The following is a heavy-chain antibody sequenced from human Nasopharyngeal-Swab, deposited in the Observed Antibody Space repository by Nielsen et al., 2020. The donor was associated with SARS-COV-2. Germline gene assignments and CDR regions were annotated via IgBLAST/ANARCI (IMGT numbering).Heavy chain of an antibody. CDR1: GFTFSSYA. V-gene: IGHV3-23*01. CDR2: ISGSGGST. D-gene: IGHD1-26*01. Sequence: GESLKISCAASGFTFSSYAMSWVRQAPGKGLEWVSAISGSGGSTYYADSVKGRFTISRDNSKNSLYLQMNSLRTEDTALYYCAKQNKWELDYWGQGTLVTVSS. CDR3: AKQNKWELDY. J-gene: IGHJ4*02.